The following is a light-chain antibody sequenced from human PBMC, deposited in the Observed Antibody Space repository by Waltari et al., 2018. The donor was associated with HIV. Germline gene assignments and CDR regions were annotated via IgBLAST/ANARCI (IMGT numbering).Light chain of an antibody. V-gene: IGLV1-47*01. CDR3: TGWDASLSEYV. Sequence: QSVLTQPPSASGTPGQRVTISCSGSSSNIGSANVYWYQHLPGTAPKLLIYKNIQRPSGVPDRFSGSKSGASAYLAISGLRSEDEADYYCTGWDASLSEYVFGPGTRVTV. CDR2: KNI. J-gene: IGLJ1*01. CDR1: SSNIGSAN.